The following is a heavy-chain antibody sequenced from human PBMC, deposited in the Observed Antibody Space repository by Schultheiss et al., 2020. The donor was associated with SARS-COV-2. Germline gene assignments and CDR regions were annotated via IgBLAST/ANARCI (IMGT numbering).Heavy chain of an antibody. CDR2: IWYDGSNK. CDR1: GFTFSSYA. V-gene: IGHV3-33*08. Sequence: GGSLRLSCAASGFTFSSYAMHWVRQAPGKGLEWVAVIWYDGSNKYYADSVKGRFTISRDNSKNTLYLQMNSLRAEDTAMYYCARGLYGSGCPDYWGQGTLVTVSS. J-gene: IGHJ4*02. D-gene: IGHD3-10*01. CDR3: ARGLYGSGCPDY.